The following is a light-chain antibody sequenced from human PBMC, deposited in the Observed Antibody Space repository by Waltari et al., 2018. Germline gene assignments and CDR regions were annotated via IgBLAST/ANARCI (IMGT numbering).Light chain of an antibody. Sequence: QSALTQPASVSGSPGQSITISCTGTNSDIGASNYVSWYQQHPGKAPILIIFDVTFRSAGLSHRFSGSKSGNTASLTISGLQAEDEADYFCASYIGSALELFGGGTRLTIL. J-gene: IGLJ3*02. V-gene: IGLV2-14*03. CDR2: DVT. CDR3: ASYIGSALEL. CDR1: NSDIGASNY.